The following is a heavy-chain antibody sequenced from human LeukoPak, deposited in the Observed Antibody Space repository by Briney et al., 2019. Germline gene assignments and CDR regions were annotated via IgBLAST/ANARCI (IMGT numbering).Heavy chain of an antibody. CDR3: ARPSPPGDGYNPPDH. Sequence: GGSLGLSCVVSGFNFDNFAMHWVRQPLGKGLEWVAVISHDGRTKYYADSMKGRITISRDNSKNTLFLQMNNLRSEDTAVYFCARPSPPGDGYNPPDHWGQGTLVTVSS. D-gene: IGHD5-24*01. V-gene: IGHV3-30*04. CDR2: ISHDGRTK. CDR1: GFNFDNFA. J-gene: IGHJ4*02.